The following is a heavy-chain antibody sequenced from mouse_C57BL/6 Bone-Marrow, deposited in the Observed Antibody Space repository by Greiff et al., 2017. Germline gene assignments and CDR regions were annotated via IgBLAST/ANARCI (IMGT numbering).Heavy chain of an antibody. V-gene: IGHV1-59*01. CDR3: ARLRAFDYYGSSFDY. J-gene: IGHJ2*01. D-gene: IGHD1-1*01. CDR2: IDPSDSYT. Sequence: QVQLKQSGAELVRPGTSVKLSCKASGYTFTSYWMHWVKQRPGQGLEWIGVIDPSDSYTNYNQKFKGKATLTVDTSSSTAYMQLSSLPSEDSAVYYCARLRAFDYYGSSFDYWGQGTTLTVSS. CDR1: GYTFTSYW.